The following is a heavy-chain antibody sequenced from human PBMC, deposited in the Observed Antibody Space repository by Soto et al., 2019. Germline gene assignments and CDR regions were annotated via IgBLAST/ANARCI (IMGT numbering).Heavy chain of an antibody. J-gene: IGHJ4*02. V-gene: IGHV3-23*01. CDR2: ISAGGAGT. Sequence: EVQLLESGGGLVQPGGSLRLSCAASGFTFSSYAMSWVRQAPGKGLEWVSSISAGGAGTYYADSVRGRFTISRDNSKDRLYLHMDRLSVEDTAVYYCAKGSVPPDYWGQGTLGPVSS. CDR1: GFTFSSYA. CDR3: AKGSVPPDY. D-gene: IGHD2-15*01.